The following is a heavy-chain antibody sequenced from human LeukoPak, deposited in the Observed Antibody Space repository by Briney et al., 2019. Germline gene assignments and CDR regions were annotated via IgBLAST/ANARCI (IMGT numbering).Heavy chain of an antibody. CDR3: GRDVGP. CDR1: GFTVSNNY. V-gene: IGHV3-53*01. J-gene: IGHJ5*02. CDR2: IYSGGTT. Sequence: GGSLRLSCAASGFTVSNNYPHWVRQAPGKGLEWVSVIYSGGTTYYANSVKGRFTISRDSSKNTMYLQMNSLRVEDTAMYYCGRDVGPWGQGTLVTVSS.